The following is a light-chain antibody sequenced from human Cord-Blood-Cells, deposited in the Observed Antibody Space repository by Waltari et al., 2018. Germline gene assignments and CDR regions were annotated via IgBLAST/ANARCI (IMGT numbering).Light chain of an antibody. Sequence: SALTQPAAVSGSPGPSLTIPCTCTSSHVGRYTLVSWYHQHPSKAHKPKLYEGTKRPSGVSNRFSGSKSGNTASLTISGLQAEDEADYYCCSYAGSSTYVFGTGTKVTVL. CDR3: CSYAGSSTYV. CDR1: SSHVGRYTL. CDR2: EGT. J-gene: IGLJ1*01. V-gene: IGLV2-23*01.